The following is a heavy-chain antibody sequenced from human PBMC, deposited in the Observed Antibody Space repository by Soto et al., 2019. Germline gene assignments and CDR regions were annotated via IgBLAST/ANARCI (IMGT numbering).Heavy chain of an antibody. J-gene: IGHJ5*02. CDR1: GYTFTNYG. CDR3: ARARGPNWFDP. Sequence: ASVKVSCKASGYTFTNYGVHWMRQVPGQRLEWMGWITAGNGGTKYSQKFQDRFTITRDASASTAYMELSSLRSEDTAIYYCARARGPNWFDPWGQGTLVTVSS. V-gene: IGHV1-3*01. CDR2: ITAGNGGT. D-gene: IGHD3-10*01.